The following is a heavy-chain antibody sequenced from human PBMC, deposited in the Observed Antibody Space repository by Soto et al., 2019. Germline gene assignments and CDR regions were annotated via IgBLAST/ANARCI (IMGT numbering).Heavy chain of an antibody. CDR3: ARDFDADSRTDFDY. J-gene: IGHJ4*02. V-gene: IGHV3-11*01. Sequence: QVQLVESGGGLVKPGGSLRLSCATSGFIFSDYYMHWIRQAPGKGLEWISYISGNGRIIQYADSAKGRFTISRDNAQTSLYLQMNSLRAEDTALYFCARDFDADSRTDFDYWGQGTLVTVS. D-gene: IGHD4-17*01. CDR2: ISGNGRII. CDR1: GFIFSDYY.